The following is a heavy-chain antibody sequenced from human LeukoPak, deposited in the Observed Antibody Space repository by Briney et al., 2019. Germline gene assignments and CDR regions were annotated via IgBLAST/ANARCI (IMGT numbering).Heavy chain of an antibody. CDR2: IGTAGNT. J-gene: IGHJ4*02. CDR1: GFTFSNYD. Sequence: PGGSLRLSCAASGFTFSNYDVHWVRQAAGKGLEWVSAIGTAGNTYYPASVKGRFTISRENAKNSLYLQMSSLSAGDTAVYYCASRPSYSSRGYAIDLWGRGTRVTV. CDR3: ASRPSYSSRGYAIDL. D-gene: IGHD6-13*01. V-gene: IGHV3-13*01.